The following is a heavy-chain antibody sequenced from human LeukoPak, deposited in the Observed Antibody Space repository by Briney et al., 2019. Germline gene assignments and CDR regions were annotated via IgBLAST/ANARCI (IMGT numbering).Heavy chain of an antibody. D-gene: IGHD4-11*01. Sequence: SETLSLTCTVSGGSISSSSYYWGWIRQPPGKGLEWIGSIYYSGSTYYNPSLKSRVTTSVDTSKNQFSLKLSSVAAADTAVYYCASDYSNYGWFDPWGQGTLVTVSS. CDR1: GGSISSSSYY. CDR2: IYYSGST. CDR3: ASDYSNYGWFDP. J-gene: IGHJ5*02. V-gene: IGHV4-39*01.